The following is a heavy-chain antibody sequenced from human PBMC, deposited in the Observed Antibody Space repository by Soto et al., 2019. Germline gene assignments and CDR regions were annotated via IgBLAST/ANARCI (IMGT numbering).Heavy chain of an antibody. D-gene: IGHD4-17*01. J-gene: IGHJ4*02. CDR2: ISYDGTSK. Sequence: GGSLRLSCAASGFTFSTYAMYWARQAPGKGLEWVAVISYDGTSKYYADSGKGRFTISRDDSKNTLYLQMNSLRAEDTAVYYCARAAATMTTIYYFDNWGQGTLVTVSS. CDR1: GFTFSTYA. CDR3: ARAAATMTTIYYFDN. V-gene: IGHV3-30*01.